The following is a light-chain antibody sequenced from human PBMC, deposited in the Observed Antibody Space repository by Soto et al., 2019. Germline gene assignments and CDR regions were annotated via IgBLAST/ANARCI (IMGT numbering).Light chain of an antibody. V-gene: IGKV3-20*01. CDR1: QSVSNNC. Sequence: SVLTQTQGTLSLSPGERSSLSCRAGQSVSNNCLAWYQQKHGQGPRXXIYAASSRATGIPDRFSGSGSGTDLTITISRLEPEDCEVYYCQQYGRSPITFGQGTRLEIK. CDR2: AAS. CDR3: QQYGRSPIT. J-gene: IGKJ5*01.